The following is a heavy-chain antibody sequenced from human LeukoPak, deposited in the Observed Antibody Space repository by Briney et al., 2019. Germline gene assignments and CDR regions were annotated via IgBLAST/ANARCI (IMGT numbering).Heavy chain of an antibody. CDR1: GGSISSYY. V-gene: IGHV4-59*01. J-gene: IGHJ3*02. Sequence: SSETLSLTCTVSGGSISSYYWSWIRQPPGKGLEWIGYIYYSGSTNYNPSLKSRATISVDTSKNQFSLNLSSVTAADTAVYYCARYSSGWRSFDIWGQGTMVTVSS. CDR3: ARYSSGWRSFDI. CDR2: IYYSGST. D-gene: IGHD6-19*01.